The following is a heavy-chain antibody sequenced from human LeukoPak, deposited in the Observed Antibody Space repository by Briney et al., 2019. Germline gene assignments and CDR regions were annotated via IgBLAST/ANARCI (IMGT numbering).Heavy chain of an antibody. CDR1: GLTFSSYA. D-gene: IGHD3/OR15-3a*01. J-gene: IGHJ5*02. V-gene: IGHV3-23*01. CDR2: ISGSGGST. Sequence: GGSLRLSCAASGLTFSSYAMSWVRQAPGKGLEWVSAISGSGGSTYYADSVEGRFTISRDNSKNTLYLQMNSLRAEDTAVYYCAKDLAFGRARISWGQGTLVTVSS. CDR3: AKDLAFGRARIS.